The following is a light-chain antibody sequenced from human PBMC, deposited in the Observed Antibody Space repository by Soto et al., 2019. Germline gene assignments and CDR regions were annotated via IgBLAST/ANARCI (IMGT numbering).Light chain of an antibody. J-gene: IGKJ1*01. CDR1: QAISSW. V-gene: IGKV1-5*03. Sequence: DIQMTQSPSTLSASVGDSVTITCRASQAISSWLAWYQQKPGKAPKLLIYKASRLENGVPSRFSGSGSGTEFTLTIPSLQPDDFASYYCHQFQSFSWTFGQGTKVEIK. CDR2: KAS. CDR3: HQFQSFSWT.